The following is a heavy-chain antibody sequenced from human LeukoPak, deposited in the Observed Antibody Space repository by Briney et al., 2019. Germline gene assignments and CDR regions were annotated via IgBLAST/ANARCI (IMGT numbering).Heavy chain of an antibody. Sequence: GGTLRLSCAASGFTFSSHGMNWVRQAPGKGLEWVSGISPSGGITYYTDSVKGRFTISRDNSKNTLYLQMNSLRAEDTAVYYCAKDLDLPANLIFGSDAFDIWGQGTMVTVSS. CDR1: GFTFSSHG. CDR2: ISPSGGIT. V-gene: IGHV3-23*01. CDR3: AKDLDLPANLIFGSDAFDI. D-gene: IGHD2/OR15-2a*01. J-gene: IGHJ3*02.